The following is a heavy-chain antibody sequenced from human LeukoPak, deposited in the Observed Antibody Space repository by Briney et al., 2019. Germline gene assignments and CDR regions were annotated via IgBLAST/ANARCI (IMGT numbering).Heavy chain of an antibody. CDR1: GYTFTSYD. CDR2: MNPNSGNT. D-gene: IGHD6-6*01. V-gene: IGHV1-8*01. J-gene: IGHJ4*02. Sequence: ASVKVSCKASGYTFTSYDINWVRQAAGQGLEWMGWMNPNSGNTGYAQKFQGRVTMTRNTSISTAYMELSSLRSEDTAVYYCARGAMSIAALNYWGQGTLVTVSS. CDR3: ARGAMSIAALNY.